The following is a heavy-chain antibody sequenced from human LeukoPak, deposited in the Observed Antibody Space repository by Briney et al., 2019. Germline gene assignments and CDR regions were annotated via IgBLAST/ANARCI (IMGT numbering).Heavy chain of an antibody. CDR1: RFTFCNYW. CDR3: VRDGGVSGYDLLDY. J-gene: IGHJ4*02. V-gene: IGHV3-7*01. CDR2: INQDGSKE. D-gene: IGHD5-12*01. Sequence: PGGSLRLSCAASRFTFCNYWMTWLPQAQGKGLEWVTHINQDGSKEYYMDSVKARFTISRDNAKNSLSLQMNSLRAEDTAVYYCVRDGGVSGYDLLDYWGQGTLVTVSS.